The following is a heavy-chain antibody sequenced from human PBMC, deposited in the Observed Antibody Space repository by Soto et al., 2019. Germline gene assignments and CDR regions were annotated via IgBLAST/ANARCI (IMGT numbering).Heavy chain of an antibody. CDR2: ISTFHGNT. CDR3: ARDTYDTTGYPLDY. J-gene: IGHJ4*02. Sequence: GASVKVSFKASGYTFTSYAISWVRQAPGQGLEWMGWISTFHGNTKYAQKFQGSVTMTTDTSTSTAYMELRSLTSDDTAIYYCARDTYDTTGYPLDYGGQGTLVTVS. CDR1: GYTFTSYA. V-gene: IGHV1-18*04. D-gene: IGHD3-22*01.